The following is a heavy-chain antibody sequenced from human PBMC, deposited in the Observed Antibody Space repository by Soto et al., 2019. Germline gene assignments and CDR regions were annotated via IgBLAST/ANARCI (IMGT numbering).Heavy chain of an antibody. CDR1: GYSFTNYW. D-gene: IGHD3-22*01. J-gene: IGHJ4*02. V-gene: IGHV5-51*01. CDR2: LYPGDSDT. CDR3: ACQKQSSGYYPTDDL. Sequence: GESLKISCEASGYSFTNYWIGWVRQMPGKGLEWVGILYPGDSDTRYSPSFQGQVTISADKSISTSYLQWSNLKASDTAMYYWACQKQSSGYYPTDDLWGQGTLVTDSS.